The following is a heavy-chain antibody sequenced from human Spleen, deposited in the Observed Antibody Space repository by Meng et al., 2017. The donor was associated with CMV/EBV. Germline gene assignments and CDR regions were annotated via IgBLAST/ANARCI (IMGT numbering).Heavy chain of an antibody. CDR1: GGSFSGYY. D-gene: IGHD2-15*01. Sequence: QVQQHHCGAGLLKPSETLSLTCAVYGGSFSGYYRSWIRQPPGKGLEWIGEINHSGSTNYNPSLKSRVTISVDTSKNQFSLKLSSVTAADTAVYYCARLDCSGGSCYPIGYFQHWGQGTLVTVSS. CDR3: ARLDCSGGSCYPIGYFQH. V-gene: IGHV4-34*01. CDR2: INHSGST. J-gene: IGHJ1*01.